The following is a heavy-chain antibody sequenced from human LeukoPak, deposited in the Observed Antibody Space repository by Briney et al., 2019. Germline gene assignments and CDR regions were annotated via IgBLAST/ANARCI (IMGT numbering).Heavy chain of an antibody. CDR3: GIEGVPYRLLDY. V-gene: IGHV4-4*02. D-gene: IGHD2-8*01. CDR1: GGGVSKMKW. Sequence: PSGTLSHICWGTGGGVSKMKWGWLVRQPPGKGLEWIGEVNLQGSTNYNPSLKSRVAISVDKSENHISLKLTSVTAADTAVYYCGIEGVPYRLLDYLGQGTLVTVAS. J-gene: IGHJ4*02. CDR2: VNLQGST.